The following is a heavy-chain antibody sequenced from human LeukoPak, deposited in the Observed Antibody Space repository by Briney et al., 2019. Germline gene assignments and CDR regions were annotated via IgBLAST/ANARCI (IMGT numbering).Heavy chain of an antibody. CDR3: ARCVDRNWYMLTGYYSDAFDI. J-gene: IGHJ3*02. Sequence: PGGSLRLSCAASGFTFSSYSMNWVRQAPGKGLEWVSSISSSSSYIYYADSVKGRFTISRDNAKNSLYLQMNSLRAEDTAAYYCARCVDRNWYMLTGYYSDAFDIWGQGTMVTVSS. D-gene: IGHD3-9*01. V-gene: IGHV3-21*01. CDR2: ISSSSSYI. CDR1: GFTFSSYS.